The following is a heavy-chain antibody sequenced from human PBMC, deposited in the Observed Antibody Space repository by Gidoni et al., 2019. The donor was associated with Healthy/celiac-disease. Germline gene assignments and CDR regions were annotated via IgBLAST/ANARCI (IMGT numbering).Heavy chain of an antibody. CDR2: IKQDGSEK. Sequence: EVQLVESGGGLVQPGGSLRLSCEASGFTFSSYWMGWVRQAPGKGLEWLANIKQDGSEKYYVDSVKCRFTISRDNAKNSLYLQMNSLRAEDTAVYYCAREWGGYFDYWGQGTLVTVSS. D-gene: IGHD3-16*01. J-gene: IGHJ4*02. CDR3: AREWGGYFDY. V-gene: IGHV3-7*01. CDR1: GFTFSSYW.